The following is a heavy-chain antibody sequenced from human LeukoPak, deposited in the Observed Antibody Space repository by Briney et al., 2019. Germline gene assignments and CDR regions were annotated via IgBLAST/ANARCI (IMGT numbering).Heavy chain of an antibody. CDR3: ARSHWGPFGSRIANWFGP. V-gene: IGHV1-8*03. CDR2: MNPNSGNT. Sequence: ASVKASCKASGYTFTSYDINWVRQATGQGLEWMGWMNPNSGNTGYAQKFQGRVTITRNTSISTAYMELSSLRSEDTAVYYCARSHWGPFGSRIANWFGPWGQGTLVTVSS. CDR1: GYTFTSYD. J-gene: IGHJ5*02. D-gene: IGHD7-27*01.